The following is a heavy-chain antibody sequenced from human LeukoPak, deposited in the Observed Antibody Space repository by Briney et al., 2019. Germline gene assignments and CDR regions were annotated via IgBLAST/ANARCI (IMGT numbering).Heavy chain of an antibody. V-gene: IGHV4-34*01. CDR1: GGSFSGYY. Sequence: KPSETLSLTCAVYGGSFSGYYWSWIRQPPGKGLEWIGEINHSGSTNYNPSLKSRVTISVDTSKNQFSLKLSSVTAADTAVYYCARHYSGWYNFFDYWGQGTLVTVSS. J-gene: IGHJ4*02. D-gene: IGHD6-19*01. CDR3: ARHYSGWYNFFDY. CDR2: INHSGST.